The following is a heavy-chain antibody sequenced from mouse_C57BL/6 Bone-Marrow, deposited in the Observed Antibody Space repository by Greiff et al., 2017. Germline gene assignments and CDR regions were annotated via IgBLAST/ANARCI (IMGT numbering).Heavy chain of an antibody. CDR2: IWRGGST. V-gene: IGHV2-5*01. D-gene: IGHD2-4*01. CDR1: GFSLTSYG. J-gene: IGHJ4*01. Sequence: QVQLQQSGPGLVQPSQSLSITCTVSGFSLTSYGVHWVRQSPGKGLEWLGVIWRGGSTDSNAAFMSRLSITKDNSKSQVFFKMNSLQADDTAIYYCAKRGIYYDYDCAMDYWGQGTSVTVSS. CDR3: AKRGIYYDYDCAMDY.